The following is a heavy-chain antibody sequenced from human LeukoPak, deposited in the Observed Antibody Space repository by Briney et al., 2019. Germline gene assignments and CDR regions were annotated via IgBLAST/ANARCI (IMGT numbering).Heavy chain of an antibody. Sequence: GGSLRLSCAASGFTFSSYAMHWVRQAPGKGLEWVSTITTSDGNTYYADSAKGRFTVSRDNSKNTLYLQMNSLRAEDTAVYYCAKDGGLWVSAHWGDSWGRGTLVTVSS. J-gene: IGHJ4*02. D-gene: IGHD7-27*01. V-gene: IGHV3-23*01. CDR3: AKDGGLWVSAHWGDS. CDR1: GFTFSSYA. CDR2: ITTSDGNT.